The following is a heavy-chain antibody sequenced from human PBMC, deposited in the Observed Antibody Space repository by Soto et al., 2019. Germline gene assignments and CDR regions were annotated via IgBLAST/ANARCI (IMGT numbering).Heavy chain of an antibody. D-gene: IGHD2-15*01. CDR2: MNPNSGNT. V-gene: IGHV1-8*01. J-gene: IGHJ5*02. Sequence: ASVKVSCKASGYTFTSYDINWVRQATGQGLEWMGWMNPNSGNTGYAQKFQGRVTMTRNTSISTAYMELSSLRSEDTAVYYCASQGPYCSGGSCAWFDPWGQGTLVTVSS. CDR3: ASQGPYCSGGSCAWFDP. CDR1: GYTFTSYD.